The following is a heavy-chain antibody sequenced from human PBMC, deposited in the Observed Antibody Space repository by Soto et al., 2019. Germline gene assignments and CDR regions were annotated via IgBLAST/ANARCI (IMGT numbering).Heavy chain of an antibody. J-gene: IGHJ3*02. CDR1: GGSISSSSYY. Sequence: QLQLQESGPGLVKPSETLSLTCTVSGGSISSSSYYWGWIRQPPGKGLEWIGNIYYSGSTYYNPTLKSRVTISVDTSKNQFSLNLSSVTAADTAVYYCARALNYCTNGVCFTDDAFDIWGQGTMVTVSS. D-gene: IGHD2-8*01. CDR2: IYYSGST. CDR3: ARALNYCTNGVCFTDDAFDI. V-gene: IGHV4-39*01.